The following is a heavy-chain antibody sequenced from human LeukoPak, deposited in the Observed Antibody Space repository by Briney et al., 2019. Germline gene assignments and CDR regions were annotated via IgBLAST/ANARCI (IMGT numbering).Heavy chain of an antibody. CDR2: IYYSGTT. Sequence: SETLSLTCTVSGGSISTTSYFWAWIRQPPGEGLEWIGSIYYSGTTYYNSSLKSRVSISVETSKNHFSLKMSSLTAADTAVYYCARVYSSSHNWFDTWGQGTHVTVSS. CDR3: ARVYSSSHNWFDT. D-gene: IGHD6-13*01. CDR1: GGSISTTSYF. J-gene: IGHJ5*02. V-gene: IGHV4-39*07.